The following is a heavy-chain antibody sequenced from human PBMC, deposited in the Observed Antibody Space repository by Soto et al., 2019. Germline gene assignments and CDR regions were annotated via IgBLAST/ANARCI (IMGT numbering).Heavy chain of an antibody. CDR2: IYYTEST. Sequence: QVQLQESGPGLVKPSQTLSLTCTVSGGSISSGSYYWSWVRQHPGKGLEWIGYIYYTESTYYNPSLKSRATISLDTSKNQFSLKLSSVTAADTAVYHCARQLSGWGYNWFDPWGQGILVTVSS. D-gene: IGHD6-19*01. CDR3: ARQLSGWGYNWFDP. CDR1: GGSISSGSYY. J-gene: IGHJ5*02. V-gene: IGHV4-31*03.